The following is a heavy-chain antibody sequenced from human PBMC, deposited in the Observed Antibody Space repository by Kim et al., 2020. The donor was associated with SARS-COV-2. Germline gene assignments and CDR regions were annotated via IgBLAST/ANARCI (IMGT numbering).Heavy chain of an antibody. Sequence: IYYADSVKGRFTISRDNAKNSLYLQMNSLRAEDTAVYYCAREWNFYYFDYWGQGTLVTVSS. V-gene: IGHV3-21*01. CDR3: AREWNFYYFDY. CDR2: I. J-gene: IGHJ4*02. D-gene: IGHD1-7*01.